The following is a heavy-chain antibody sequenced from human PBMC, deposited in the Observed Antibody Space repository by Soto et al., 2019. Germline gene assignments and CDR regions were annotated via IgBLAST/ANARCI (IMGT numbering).Heavy chain of an antibody. Sequence: PGGSLRLSCAASGFTFSSYGMHWVRQAPGKGLEWVAVIWYDGSNKYYADSVKGRFTISRDNSKNTLYLQMNSLRAEDTAVYYCARDRSYYYDSSGPSVMDVWGQGTTVTVSS. V-gene: IGHV3-33*01. CDR3: ARDRSYYYDSSGPSVMDV. D-gene: IGHD3-22*01. J-gene: IGHJ6*02. CDR2: IWYDGSNK. CDR1: GFTFSSYG.